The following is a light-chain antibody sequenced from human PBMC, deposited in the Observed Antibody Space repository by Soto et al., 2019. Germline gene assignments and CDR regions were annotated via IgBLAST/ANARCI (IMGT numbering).Light chain of an antibody. CDR1: RSDVGRYNL. Sequence: QSVLTQPASVSGSPGQSITISCTGTRSDVGRYNLVSWYQQHPGEAPKLMIYEGSTRPSGVSNRFSGSKSGNTASLTISGLQAEDEADYYCGSYAGSNTLVFGGGTKLTVL. J-gene: IGLJ2*01. CDR2: EGS. V-gene: IGLV2-23*01. CDR3: GSYAGSNTLV.